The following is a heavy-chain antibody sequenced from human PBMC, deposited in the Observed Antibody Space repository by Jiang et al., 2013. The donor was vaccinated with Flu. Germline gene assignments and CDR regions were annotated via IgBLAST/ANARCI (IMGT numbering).Heavy chain of an antibody. Sequence: AEVKKPGTTVKISCKVSGYRFTDYHIHWVRQAPGKGLEWMGLVDPEGGTTNYAQKFQGRVTMTRDTSTSTVYMELSSLRSEDTAVYYCAREGGVAAAVNFDYWGQGTLVTVSS. CDR1: GYRFTDYH. V-gene: IGHV1-69-2*01. J-gene: IGHJ4*02. D-gene: IGHD6-13*01. CDR2: VDPEGGTT. CDR3: AREGGVAAAVNFDY.